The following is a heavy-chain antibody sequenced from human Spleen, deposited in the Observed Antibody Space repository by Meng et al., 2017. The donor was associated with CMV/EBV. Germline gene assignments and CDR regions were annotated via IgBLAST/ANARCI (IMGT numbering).Heavy chain of an antibody. Sequence: CKASGGTFSSYAISWVRQAPGQGLEWMGGIIPIFGTANYAQKFQGRVTITTDESTSTAYMELSSLRSEDTAVYYCARGENSGYDPLDYWGQGTLVTVSS. CDR1: GGTFSSYA. J-gene: IGHJ4*02. D-gene: IGHD5-12*01. CDR3: ARGENSGYDPLDY. CDR2: IIPIFGTA. V-gene: IGHV1-69*05.